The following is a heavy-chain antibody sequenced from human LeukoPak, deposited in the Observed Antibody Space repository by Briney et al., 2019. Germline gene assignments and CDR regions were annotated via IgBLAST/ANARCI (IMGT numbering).Heavy chain of an antibody. Sequence: GGSLRLSCAASGFTFGDCYMSWIRQAPGKGLEWVSYISSSGSTIYYADSVKGRFTISRDNAKNSLYLQMNSLRAEDTAVYYCARDWGDGYNPASFDYWGQGTLVTVSS. D-gene: IGHD5-24*01. CDR1: GFTFGDCY. V-gene: IGHV3-11*01. CDR2: ISSSGSTI. J-gene: IGHJ4*02. CDR3: ARDWGDGYNPASFDY.